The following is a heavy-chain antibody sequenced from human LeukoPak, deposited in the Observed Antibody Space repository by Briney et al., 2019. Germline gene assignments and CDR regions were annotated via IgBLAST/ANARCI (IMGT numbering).Heavy chain of an antibody. V-gene: IGHV3-48*01. CDR2: ISSSSSTI. J-gene: IGHJ4*02. D-gene: IGHD1-26*01. CDR3: ARGGGGGSYSH. CDR1: GFTFSSYS. Sequence: SGGSLRLSCAASGFTFSSYSMNWVRQAPGKGLEWVSYISSSSSTIYYADSVKGRFTISRDNAKNSLYLQMNSLRAEDTAVYYCARGGGGGSYSHWGQGTLVTVSS.